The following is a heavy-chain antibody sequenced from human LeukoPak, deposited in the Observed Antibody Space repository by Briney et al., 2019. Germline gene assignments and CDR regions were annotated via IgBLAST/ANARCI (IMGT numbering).Heavy chain of an antibody. Sequence: ASVKLSCKASGYTYTSYDMNWVRQATGQGLEWMGWMNPNSGNTGYAQKLQGRVTMTRNTSISTAYMELNSLRAEDTAVYYCARGPNSSGYDYWGQGTLVTVSS. J-gene: IGHJ4*02. CDR2: MNPNSGNT. CDR3: ARGPNSSGYDY. D-gene: IGHD6-25*01. V-gene: IGHV1-8*01. CDR1: GYTYTSYD.